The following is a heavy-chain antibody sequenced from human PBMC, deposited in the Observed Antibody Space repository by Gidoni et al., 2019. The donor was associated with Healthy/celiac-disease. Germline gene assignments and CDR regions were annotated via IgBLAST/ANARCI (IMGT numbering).Heavy chain of an antibody. D-gene: IGHD5-18*01. Sequence: QVQLLESGGGVVQPGRSLRLSRAAPGFTFSSHGMHWVRQAPGKGLEWVAVISYDGSNKYYADSVKGRFTISRDNSKNTLYLQMNSLRAEDTAVYYCAKDPRIQLWDLVSGDYWGQGTLVTVSS. J-gene: IGHJ4*02. CDR1: GFTFSSHG. V-gene: IGHV3-30*18. CDR2: ISYDGSNK. CDR3: AKDPRIQLWDLVSGDY.